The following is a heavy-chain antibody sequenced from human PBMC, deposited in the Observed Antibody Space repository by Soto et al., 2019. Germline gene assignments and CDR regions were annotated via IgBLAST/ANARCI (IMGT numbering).Heavy chain of an antibody. CDR3: GRGGSDAPMAPGY. CDR2: INPDGSAT. CDR1: GFTFSSYW. V-gene: IGHV3-74*01. Sequence: GGSLRLSCAASGFTFSSYWMHWVRQAPGKGLVWVSRINPDGSATNYADSVKGRFTISRDNAKNTLYLQMNSLRAEDTAVFYCGRGGSDAPMAPGYWGQGTLVTVSS. J-gene: IGHJ4*02. D-gene: IGHD5-18*01.